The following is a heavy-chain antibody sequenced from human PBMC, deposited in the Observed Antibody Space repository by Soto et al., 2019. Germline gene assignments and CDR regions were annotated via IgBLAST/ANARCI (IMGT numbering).Heavy chain of an antibody. CDR3: AKVDTAMGYYYYAMDV. CDR1: GFTFSSYG. V-gene: IGHV3-30*18. D-gene: IGHD5-18*01. Sequence: LRLSCAASGFTFSSYGMHWVRQAPGKGLEWVAIILYDGSNKYYADSVKGRFTISRDNSKNTLYLQMNSLRAEDTAVYYCAKVDTAMGYYYYAMDVWGQGTTVTVSS. CDR2: ILYDGSNK. J-gene: IGHJ6*02.